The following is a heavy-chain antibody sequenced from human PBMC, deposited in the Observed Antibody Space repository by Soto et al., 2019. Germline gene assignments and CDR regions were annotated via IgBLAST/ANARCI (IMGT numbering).Heavy chain of an antibody. J-gene: IGHJ4*02. CDR2: IYYSGST. CDR1: GGSISRYY. Sequence: QVQLQESGPGLEKPSETLSLTCTVSGGSISRYYWSWIRQPPGKGLDWTGYIYYSGSTNYNPSLKSRITISVNTSKKQFTLKMSNDTAYDTAVYFCARVWVRTFDYWGQGTLVTVSS. CDR3: ARVWVRTFDY. V-gene: IGHV4-59*01. D-gene: IGHD7-27*01.